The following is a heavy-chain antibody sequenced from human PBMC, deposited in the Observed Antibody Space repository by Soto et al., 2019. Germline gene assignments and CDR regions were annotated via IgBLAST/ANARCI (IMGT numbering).Heavy chain of an antibody. D-gene: IGHD1-26*01. J-gene: IGHJ5*02. CDR1: GFTFSTYA. V-gene: IGHV3-23*01. Sequence: GGSLRLSCAASGFTFSTYAMNWVRQPPGKGLEWVSSISGSGAYTYYADSVQGRFTISRDNSKNTLNLQMNSLRAEDTAVYYCAKDRMGASGWFDPWGQGTPVTVSS. CDR2: ISGSGAYT. CDR3: AKDRMGASGWFDP.